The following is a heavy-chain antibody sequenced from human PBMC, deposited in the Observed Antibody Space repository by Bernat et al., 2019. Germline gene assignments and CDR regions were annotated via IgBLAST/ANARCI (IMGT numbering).Heavy chain of an antibody. V-gene: IGHV3-30*02. D-gene: IGHD6-19*01. J-gene: IGHJ6*02. CDR2: IRYDGSKK. CDR1: GFTFSSFG. Sequence: QVHLVESGGGVVQPGGSLRLSCAASGFTFSSFGMHWVRQAPGKGLEWVALIRYDGSKKYYADSVKGQVTISRDNSKNMLYLQMNSLRAEDTAVLYCAKSVYSSDNYGMDVWGQGTTVTVSS. CDR3: AKSVYSSDNYGMDV.